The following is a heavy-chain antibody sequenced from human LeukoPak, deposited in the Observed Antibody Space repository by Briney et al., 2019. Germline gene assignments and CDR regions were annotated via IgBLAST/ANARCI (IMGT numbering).Heavy chain of an antibody. CDR1: GDSIGSFY. D-gene: IGHD1/OR15-1a*01. J-gene: IGHJ4*02. CDR3: VRFPSGITAPIYYFDY. Sequence: ETLSLTCSVSGDSIGSFYWNWFRQPPGKGLEWVSSISSSTDYIYYADSVKGRFTISRDNAKNSLYLQMNSLRAEDTAVYYCVRFPSGITAPIYYFDYWGQGTLVTVSS. V-gene: IGHV3-21*01. CDR2: ISSSTDYI.